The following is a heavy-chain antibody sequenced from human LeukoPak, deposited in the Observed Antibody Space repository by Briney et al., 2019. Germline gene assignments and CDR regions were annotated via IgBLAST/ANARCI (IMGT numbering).Heavy chain of an antibody. V-gene: IGHV1-18*01. J-gene: IGHJ4*02. CDR3: ARGRDIVVVPAAFRTFDY. CDR2: ISAYNGDT. CDR1: GYTFSTYG. Sequence: ASVKVSCKSSGYTFSTYGLTWVRQAPGQGLEWMGWISAYNGDTKYSQSLQGRVTMTTDTSTSTASMELRSLRSEDTAVYYCARGRDIVVVPAAFRTFDYWGQGTLVTVSS. D-gene: IGHD2-2*01.